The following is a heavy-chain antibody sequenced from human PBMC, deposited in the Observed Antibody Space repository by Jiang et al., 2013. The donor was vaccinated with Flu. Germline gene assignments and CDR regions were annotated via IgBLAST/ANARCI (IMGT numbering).Heavy chain of an antibody. V-gene: IGHV2-70*18. CDR1: GFSLTSTSKMC. CDR2: IDWLDDK. J-gene: IGHJ4*02. Sequence: KPTQTLTLTCIFSGFSLTSTSKMCVSWVRQPPGKAPEWLALIDWLDDKYYSTYLKTRLTISKDASKNRVVLTMTNMDPLDTATYYCTRSPYYRESSGYQYYDYWGQGIQVAVSS. CDR3: TRSPYYRESSGYQYYDY. D-gene: IGHD3-22*01.